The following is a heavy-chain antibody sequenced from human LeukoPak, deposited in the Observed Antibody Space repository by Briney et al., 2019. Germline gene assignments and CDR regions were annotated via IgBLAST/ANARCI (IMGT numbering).Heavy chain of an antibody. J-gene: IGHJ2*01. CDR1: GGSISSYY. D-gene: IGHD2-2*01. CDR2: IYYSGST. CDR3: ARQIVVVPAALPKNWYFDL. Sequence: SETLSLTCTVSGGSISSYYWSWIRQPPGKGLEWIGYIYYSGSTNYNPSLKSRVTISVDTSKNQFSLKLSSVTAADTAVYYCARQIVVVPAALPKNWYFDLWGRGTLVTVSS. V-gene: IGHV4-59*08.